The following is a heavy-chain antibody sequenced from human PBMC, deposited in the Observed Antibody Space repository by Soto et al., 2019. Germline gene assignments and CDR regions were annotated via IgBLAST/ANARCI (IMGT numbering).Heavy chain of an antibody. CDR1: GGTFSRYA. V-gene: IGHV1-69*13. CDR2: IIPIFCTA. Sequence: SVKVSCKASGGTFSRYAISWVRQAPGQGLEWMGGIIPIFCTANYAQKFQGRVTITADESTSTAYMELSSLRSEDTAVYYCASQGAALRDYYSCIDVWGQGTTVTVSS. D-gene: IGHD6-25*01. CDR3: ASQGAALRDYYSCIDV. J-gene: IGHJ6*02.